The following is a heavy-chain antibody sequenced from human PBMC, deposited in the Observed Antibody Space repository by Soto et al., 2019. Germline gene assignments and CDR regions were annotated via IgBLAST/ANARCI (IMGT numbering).Heavy chain of an antibody. J-gene: IGHJ6*02. CDR2: GFYGGRT. Sequence: PSETLSLTCTVSGGFINDSAYYWGWIRQSPGKGLDWIASGFYGGRTYYNPSLKSRVTFSLDTSKSRFSLELSSMTAADTAVYYCARHGAYSTSVYYYYGMDVWGQGTTVTVSS. V-gene: IGHV4-39*01. D-gene: IGHD6-13*01. CDR1: GGFINDSAYY. CDR3: ARHGAYSTSVYYYYGMDV.